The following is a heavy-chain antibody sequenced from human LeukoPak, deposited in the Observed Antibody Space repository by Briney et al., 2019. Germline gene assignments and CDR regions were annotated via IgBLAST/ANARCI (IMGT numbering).Heavy chain of an antibody. J-gene: IGHJ6*03. CDR2: IKQDGSEK. Sequence: GGSLRLSCAASGFTFSSYWMSWVRQAPGKGLEWVANIKQDGSEKYYVDSVKGRFTISRDNAKNSLYLQMNSLRAEDTAVYYCARLDDFWSGYWGNYYYYMDVWGKGTTVTVPS. CDR1: GFTFSSYW. V-gene: IGHV3-7*01. CDR3: ARLDDFWSGYWGNYYYYMDV. D-gene: IGHD3-3*01.